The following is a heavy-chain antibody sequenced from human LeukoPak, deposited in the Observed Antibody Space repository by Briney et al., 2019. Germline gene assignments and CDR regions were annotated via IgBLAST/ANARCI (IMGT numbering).Heavy chain of an antibody. V-gene: IGHV3-23*01. CDR2: ISGSGGST. J-gene: IGHJ4*02. CDR3: AKEGYYYDSSGYYYFDY. D-gene: IGHD3-22*01. Sequence: GGSLRLSCAASGFTFSSYAMSWVRQAPGKGLEWVSAISGSGGSTYYADSVKGRFTISRDNSKNTLYLQMNSLRAEDTAVYYCAKEGYYYDSSGYYYFDYWGQGTLVTVSS. CDR1: GFTFSSYA.